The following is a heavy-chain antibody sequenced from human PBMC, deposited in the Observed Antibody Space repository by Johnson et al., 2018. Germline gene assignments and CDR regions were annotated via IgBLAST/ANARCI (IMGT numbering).Heavy chain of an antibody. CDR3: ARTRRDDYYYYMDV. CDR1: GFTFSSYS. CDR2: ISSSSSTI. J-gene: IGHJ6*03. Sequence: EVQLVESGGGLVQPGGSLRLSCAASGFTFSSYSMNWVRQAPGKGLEWVSYISSSSSTIYYADSVKGRFTISRDNAKNSLYLQMNSLRAEDTAVYYGARTRRDDYYYYMDVWGKGTTVTVSS. V-gene: IGHV3-48*01. D-gene: IGHD1-14*01.